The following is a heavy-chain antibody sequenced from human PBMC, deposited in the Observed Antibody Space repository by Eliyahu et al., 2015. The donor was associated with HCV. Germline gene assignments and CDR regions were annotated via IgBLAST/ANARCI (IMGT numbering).Heavy chain of an antibody. CDR1: GFTFTYAG. Sequence: EVHLVESGGGLVKPGGSLRLSXAASGFTFTYAGRSWVRQAPGKGLEWVGRIRSRTEGGTVDYATPVKGRFTISRDDSKSTLYLQVKSLKAEDTAVYYCTTGTWAKNDYWGQGTPVTVSS. V-gene: IGHV3-15*01. D-gene: IGHD1-1*01. CDR2: IRSRTEGGTV. J-gene: IGHJ4*02. CDR3: TTGTWAKNDY.